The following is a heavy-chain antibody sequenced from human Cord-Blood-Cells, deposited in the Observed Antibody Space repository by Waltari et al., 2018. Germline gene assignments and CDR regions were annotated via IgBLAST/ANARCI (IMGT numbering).Heavy chain of an antibody. V-gene: IGHV3-23*01. D-gene: IGHD4-4*01. CDR2: ISGSGGST. CDR1: GFTFSSYA. J-gene: IGHJ4*02. Sequence: EVQLLESGGGLVQPGGSLRLSCAASGFTFSSYAMSWVRQAPGKGLEWVSAISGSGGSTDYSDAVKGRFTISRDNSKNTLYLQMNSLRAEDTAVYYCANPKEVTKGDYWGQGTLVTVSS. CDR3: ANPKEVTKGDY.